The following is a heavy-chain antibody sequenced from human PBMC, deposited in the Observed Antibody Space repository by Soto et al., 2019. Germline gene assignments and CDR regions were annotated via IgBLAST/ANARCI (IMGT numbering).Heavy chain of an antibody. J-gene: IGHJ6*02. V-gene: IGHV5-51*01. Sequence: PGESLKISCKGSGYSFPDFWIAWVRQLPGKGLEWMGIIYPDHSETRYSPSFQGQVTFSADRSINTAFLQWSSLKASDTAIYYCAGQGDYGGFYYYGMDVWGQGTTVTVSS. CDR2: IYPDHSET. CDR1: GYSFPDFW. CDR3: AGQGDYGGFYYYGMDV. D-gene: IGHD4-17*01.